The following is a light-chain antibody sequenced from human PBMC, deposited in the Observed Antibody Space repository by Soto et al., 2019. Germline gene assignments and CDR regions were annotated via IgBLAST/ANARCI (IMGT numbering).Light chain of an antibody. Sequence: DIVMTQSPDSLAVSLGERATINCKSSQSVLLTSNNKNYLAWYQQNPGQPPKVLISWASTRESGVPDRFSGSVSGTDFTLTITSLQAQDVAVYYCQQYYNTLTFVGGTKVEIK. CDR1: QSVLLTSNNKNY. V-gene: IGKV4-1*01. CDR2: WAS. J-gene: IGKJ4*01. CDR3: QQYYNTLT.